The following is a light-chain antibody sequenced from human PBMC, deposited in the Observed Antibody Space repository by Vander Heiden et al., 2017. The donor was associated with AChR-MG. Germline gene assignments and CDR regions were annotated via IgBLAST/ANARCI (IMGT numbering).Light chain of an antibody. CDR1: QSVSTY. J-gene: IGKJ4*01. CDR2: TAS. CDR3: QQYTNWPLT. V-gene: IGKV3-11*01. Sequence: EIVLTQSPATLSLSPGERATLSCRASQSVSTYLAWYQQKPGQAPRLLIYTASNRATGIPARFSGSGSGTDFTLTISSLEPEDFAVYHCQQYTNWPLTFGGGTKVAIK.